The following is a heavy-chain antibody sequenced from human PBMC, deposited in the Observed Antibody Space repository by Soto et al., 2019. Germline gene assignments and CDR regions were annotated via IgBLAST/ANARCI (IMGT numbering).Heavy chain of an antibody. CDR3: ARMTGRRLRFLEWSHWWGYFDY. J-gene: IGHJ4*02. V-gene: IGHV4-34*01. Sequence: SETLSLTCAVYGGSFSGYDWSWIRQPPGKGLEWIGEINHSGSTNYNPSLKSRVTISVDTSKNQFSLKLSSVTAADTAVYYCARMTGRRLRFLEWSHWWGYFDYWGQGTLVTVSS. CDR1: GGSFSGYD. D-gene: IGHD3-3*01. CDR2: INHSGST.